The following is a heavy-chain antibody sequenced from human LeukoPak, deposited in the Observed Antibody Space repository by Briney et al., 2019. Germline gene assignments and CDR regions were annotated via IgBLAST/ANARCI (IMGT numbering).Heavy chain of an antibody. V-gene: IGHV3-9*01. CDR2: ISWNSGSI. CDR1: GFTFDDYG. Sequence: GGSLRLSCAASGFTFDDYGMSWVRQAPGKGLEWVSGISWNSGSIGYADSVKGRFTISRDNAKNSLYLQMNSLRAEDTALYYCAKGYYGSGSYYNVFDYWGQGTLVTVSS. D-gene: IGHD3-10*01. CDR3: AKGYYGSGSYYNVFDY. J-gene: IGHJ4*02.